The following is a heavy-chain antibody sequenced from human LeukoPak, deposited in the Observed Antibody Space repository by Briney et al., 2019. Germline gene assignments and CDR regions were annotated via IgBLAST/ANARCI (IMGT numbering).Heavy chain of an antibody. CDR1: GDSVTSNSAA. CDR3: ARARIVAAAGLNYFDD. V-gene: IGHV6-1*01. D-gene: IGHD6-13*01. Sequence: SQTLSLTCAISGDSVTSNSAAWNWIRQSPSRGLEWLGRTYYRSKWYNDYEVSVKSRISINPDTSKNQFSVQLNSVTPEDTAVYYCARARIVAAAGLNYFDDWGQGTLVTVSS. J-gene: IGHJ4*02. CDR2: TYYRSKWYN.